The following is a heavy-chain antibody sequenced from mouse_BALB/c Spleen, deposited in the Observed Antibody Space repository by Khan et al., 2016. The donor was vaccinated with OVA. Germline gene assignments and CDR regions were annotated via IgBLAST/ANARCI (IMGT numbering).Heavy chain of an antibody. Sequence: EVQGVESGGDLVKPGGSLKLSCAASGFTFSTYGMSWVRQAPDKRLEWVATVSTGGSYTYYPDSVKGRLTISRDKDKNTLYLQMSGLRSEDTAMFYCTRLAYYYDREGFAYWGQGTLVTVSA. D-gene: IGHD1-1*01. J-gene: IGHJ3*01. CDR2: VSTGGSYT. V-gene: IGHV5-6*01. CDR3: TRLAYYYDREGFAY. CDR1: GFTFSTYG.